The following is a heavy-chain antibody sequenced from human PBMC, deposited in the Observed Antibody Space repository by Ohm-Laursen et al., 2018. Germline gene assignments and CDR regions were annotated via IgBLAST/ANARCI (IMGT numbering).Heavy chain of an antibody. CDR3: ARHASVTGLDY. J-gene: IGHJ4*02. CDR2: VSYSENT. D-gene: IGHD6-19*01. Sequence: TLSLTCAVSGGSFSSADYYWSWIRHHPGKGLEWIGYVSYSENTYYNPSLKGRLLISVDRSKNQFSLKLSSVIAADTAMYYCARHASVTGLDYWGQGTLVTVSS. CDR1: GGSFSSADYY. V-gene: IGHV4-31*11.